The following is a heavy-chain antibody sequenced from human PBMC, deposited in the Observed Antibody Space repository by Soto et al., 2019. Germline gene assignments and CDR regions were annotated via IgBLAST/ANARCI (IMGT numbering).Heavy chain of an antibody. CDR2: INPSGGST. D-gene: IGHD3-22*01. CDR1: GYTFTSYY. Sequence: ASVKVSCKASGYTFTSYYMHWVRQAPGQGLEWMGIINPSGGSTGYAQKFQGRVTMTRDTSTSTVYMELSSLRSEDTAVYYCARNYYDSSGSPAFDYWGQGTLVTVSS. CDR3: ARNYYDSSGSPAFDY. V-gene: IGHV1-46*03. J-gene: IGHJ4*02.